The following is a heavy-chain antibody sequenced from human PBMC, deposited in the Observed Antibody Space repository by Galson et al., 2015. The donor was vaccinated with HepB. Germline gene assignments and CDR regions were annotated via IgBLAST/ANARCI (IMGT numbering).Heavy chain of an antibody. J-gene: IGHJ4*02. V-gene: IGHV3-7*01. CDR1: RLVISRSW. Sequence: SLRLSCAASRLVISRSWMSWVRQAPGKGLEWVANIKQDGSEKYYVDSVKGRFTISRDNAKNSLYLQMNCLRAEDTAVYYCYAGHYFDSWGQGTLVTVSS. D-gene: IGHD1-14*01. CDR2: IKQDGSEK. CDR3: YAGHYFDS.